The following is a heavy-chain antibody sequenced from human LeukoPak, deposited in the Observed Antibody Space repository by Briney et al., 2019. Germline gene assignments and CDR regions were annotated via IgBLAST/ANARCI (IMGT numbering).Heavy chain of an antibody. CDR3: ARVPSTTTLRAPLDY. J-gene: IGHJ4*02. Sequence: GGSLRLSCAASGFTFSSYAMSWVRQAPGRGLEWVSSISSSSLYIYYADSVKGRFTISRDNAKNSLFLQMNSLRAEDTAVYYCARVPSTTTLRAPLDYWGQGTLVTVSS. V-gene: IGHV3-21*01. D-gene: IGHD4-17*01. CDR2: ISSSSLYI. CDR1: GFTFSSYA.